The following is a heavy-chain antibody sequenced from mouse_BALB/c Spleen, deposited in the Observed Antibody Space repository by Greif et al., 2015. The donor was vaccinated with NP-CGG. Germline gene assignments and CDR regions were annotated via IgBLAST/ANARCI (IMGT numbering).Heavy chain of an antibody. CDR2: IYPGNSDT. V-gene: IGHV1-5*01. D-gene: IGHD2-14*01. J-gene: IGHJ4*01. Sequence: EVQLQESGTVLARPGASVKMSCKASGYSFTSYWMHWVKQRPGQGLEWIGAIYPGNSDTSYNQKFKGKAKLTAVTSASTAYMELSSLTNEDSAVYYCTRLRDYRYAYYYAMDYWGQGTSVTVSS. CDR3: TRLRDYRYAYYYAMDY. CDR1: GYSFTSYW.